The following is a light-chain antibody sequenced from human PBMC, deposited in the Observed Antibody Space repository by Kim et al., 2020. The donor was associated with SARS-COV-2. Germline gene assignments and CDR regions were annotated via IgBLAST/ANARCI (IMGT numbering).Light chain of an antibody. V-gene: IGLV4-69*01. CDR3: QTWGTGIVV. CDR1: SGHSSYA. J-gene: IGLJ2*01. Sequence: ASAKLTCALSSGHSSYAIAWHQQQPEKGPRYLMKLNSDGRHSKGDGIPDRFSGSSSGAERYLTISSLQSEDEADYYCQTWGTGIVVFGGGTQLTVL. CDR2: LNSDGRH.